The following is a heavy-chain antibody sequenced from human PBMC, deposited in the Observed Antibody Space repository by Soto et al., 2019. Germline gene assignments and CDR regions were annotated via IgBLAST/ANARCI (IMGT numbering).Heavy chain of an antibody. Sequence: EVQLLESGGGLVQPGGSLRLSCAASGFTFSSYAMSWVRQAPGKGLEWVSAISGSGGNTYYADSVKGRFTISRDNSKNTLYLQMNRLRAEDTAVYYCAKVTPEGGAAAAGNSDFQHWGQGTLVTVSS. D-gene: IGHD6-13*01. CDR1: GFTFSSYA. CDR3: AKVTPEGGAAAAGNSDFQH. CDR2: ISGSGGNT. J-gene: IGHJ1*01. V-gene: IGHV3-23*01.